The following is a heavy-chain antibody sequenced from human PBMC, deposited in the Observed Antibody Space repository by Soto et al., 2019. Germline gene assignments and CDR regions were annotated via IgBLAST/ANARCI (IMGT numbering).Heavy chain of an antibody. J-gene: IGHJ4*02. Sequence: EVQLLESGGNLVQPGGSLRLSCVASGFNFSTYAMSWVRQAPGKGLEWVSVISGSGGSTYYADSVKGRLTISRDNSKNKLYLQMNSLRVEDTAVYYCTRRSAFDYWGQGTLVTVSS. CDR1: GFNFSTYA. CDR2: ISGSGGST. V-gene: IGHV3-23*01. CDR3: TRRSAFDY.